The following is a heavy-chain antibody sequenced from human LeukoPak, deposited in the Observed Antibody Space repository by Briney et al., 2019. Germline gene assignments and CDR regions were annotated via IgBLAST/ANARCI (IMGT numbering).Heavy chain of an antibody. CDR3: ARRMSAYSGSYPFDY. Sequence: GGSLRLSCAASGFTFSSDSMNWVRQAPGKGLEWVSSITSSSSYIYYADSVKGRFTISRDNAKNSLYLQMNSLRAEDTAVYYCARRMSAYSGSYPFDYWGQGTLVTVSS. CDR2: ITSSSSYI. V-gene: IGHV3-21*01. J-gene: IGHJ4*02. D-gene: IGHD1-26*01. CDR1: GFTFSSDS.